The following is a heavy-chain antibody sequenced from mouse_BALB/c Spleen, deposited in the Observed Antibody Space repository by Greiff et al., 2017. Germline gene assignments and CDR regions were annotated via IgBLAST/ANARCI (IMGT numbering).Heavy chain of an antibody. Sequence: VQLQQSGPGLVAPSQSLSITCTVSGFSLTSYGVHWVRQPPGKGLEWLGVIWAGGSTNYNSALMSRLSISKDNSKSQVFLKMNSLQTDDTAMYYCASYYGYDEGFAYWGQGTLVTVSA. CDR3: ASYYGYDEGFAY. D-gene: IGHD2-2*01. CDR2: IWAGGST. J-gene: IGHJ3*01. CDR1: GFSLTSYG. V-gene: IGHV2-9*02.